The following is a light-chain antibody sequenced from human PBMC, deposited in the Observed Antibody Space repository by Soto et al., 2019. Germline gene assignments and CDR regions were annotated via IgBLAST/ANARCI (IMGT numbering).Light chain of an antibody. CDR3: QQYGSSPIT. V-gene: IGKV3-20*01. Sequence: FVLTQSPGTLSLSPGERATLSCRASQTVRNNYLAWYQQKPGQAPRLLIYDASSRATGIPDRFSGSGSGTGFSLTISSLEPEDSAVYYCQQYGSSPITFGQGTRLEIK. CDR1: QTVRNNY. CDR2: DAS. J-gene: IGKJ5*01.